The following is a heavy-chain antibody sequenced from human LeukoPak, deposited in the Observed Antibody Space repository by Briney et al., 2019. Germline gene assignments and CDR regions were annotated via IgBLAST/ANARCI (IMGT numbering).Heavy chain of an antibody. CDR3: ARALRITFGGGRGAFDI. V-gene: IGHV5-10-1*01. CDR2: IDPSDSYT. D-gene: IGHD3-16*01. Sequence: GESLKISWKGSGYSFTNYWISWVRQMPGKGLEWMGRIDPSDSYTNYSPSFQGHLTMSADKSISTAYLQWSSLKASDTAMYYCARALRITFGGGRGAFDIWGQGTMVTVSS. J-gene: IGHJ3*02. CDR1: GYSFTNYW.